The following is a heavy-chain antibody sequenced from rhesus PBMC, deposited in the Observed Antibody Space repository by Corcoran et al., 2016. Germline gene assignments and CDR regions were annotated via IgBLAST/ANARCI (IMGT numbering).Heavy chain of an antibody. CDR2: SNSGGGST. V-gene: IGHV3S5*01. CDR3: AKGAPGRWTGYYAYYGLDS. D-gene: IGHD3-3*01. J-gene: IGHJ6*01. Sequence: EVQLVETGGGLVQPGGSLKLSCAASGFTFSSYGMSWVRQAPGKGLEWVSASNSGGGSTDYADSVKGRFTISRDNSKNTLSLQMNSLRAEDTAVYYCAKGAPGRWTGYYAYYGLDSWGQGVVVTVSS. CDR1: GFTFSSYG.